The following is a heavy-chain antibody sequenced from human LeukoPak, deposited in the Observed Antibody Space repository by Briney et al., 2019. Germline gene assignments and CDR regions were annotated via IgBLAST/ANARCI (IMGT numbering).Heavy chain of an antibody. J-gene: IGHJ4*02. CDR1: GFIFNKAW. CDR2: IKSNNDGGTT. V-gene: IGHV3-15*01. Sequence: GGSLTLSCAASGFIFNKAWMNWVRQAPGKGPEWVGRIKSNNDGGTTDYASPVEGRFIISRDDSKNTIYLQMNRLIIDDTAIYYCTPVMVEDRGFWGQGTLVTVSS. CDR3: TPVMVEDRGF. D-gene: IGHD2-21*01.